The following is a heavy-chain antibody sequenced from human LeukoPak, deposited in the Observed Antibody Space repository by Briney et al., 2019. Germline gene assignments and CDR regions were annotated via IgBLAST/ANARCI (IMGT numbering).Heavy chain of an antibody. D-gene: IGHD5-24*01. Sequence: ASVKVSCKASGYTFTGYYMHWVRQAPGQGLEWMGWINPNRGGTNYAQKFQGRVTMTRDTSISTAYMELSRLRSDDTVVYYCARGDWRDGYNYYYFDYWGQGTLVTVSS. V-gene: IGHV1-2*02. CDR2: INPNRGGT. CDR3: ARGDWRDGYNYYYFDY. J-gene: IGHJ4*02. CDR1: GYTFTGYY.